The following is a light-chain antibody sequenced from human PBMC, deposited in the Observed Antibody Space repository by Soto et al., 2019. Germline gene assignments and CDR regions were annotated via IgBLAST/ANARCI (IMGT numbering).Light chain of an antibody. V-gene: IGLV1-47*01. CDR2: RNN. CDR1: SSNIGSNY. CDR3: AAWDDSLSGPLYV. Sequence: QPVLTQPPSASGTPGQRVTTSCSGSSSNIGSNYVYWYQQLPGTAPKLLIYRNNQRPSGVPDRFSGSKSGTSASLAISGLRSEDEADYYCAAWDDSLSGPLYVFGTGTKVTVL. J-gene: IGLJ1*01.